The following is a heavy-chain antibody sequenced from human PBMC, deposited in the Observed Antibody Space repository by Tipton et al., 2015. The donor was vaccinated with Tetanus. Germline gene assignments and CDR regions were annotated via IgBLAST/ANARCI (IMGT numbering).Heavy chain of an antibody. CDR2: INYTGST. J-gene: IGHJ5*02. CDR3: AGAIVRWFDP. D-gene: IGHD2/OR15-2a*01. Sequence: TLSLTCAVHGGSFSDNFWSWNRQSPGKGLEWIGEINYTGSTNYNPSLESRVTISVDTSKKEVSLSLKSVTAADTAVYYCAGAIVRWFDPWGQGTQVTVSS. CDR1: GGSFSDNF. V-gene: IGHV4-34*01.